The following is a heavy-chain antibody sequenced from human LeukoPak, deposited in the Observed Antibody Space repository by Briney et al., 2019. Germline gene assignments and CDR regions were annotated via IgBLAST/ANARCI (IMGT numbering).Heavy chain of an antibody. Sequence: GGSLRLSCAASGFTFSSYSMNWVRQAPGKGLEWLSYITGGSSTITYYADSVKGRFTISRDNSKNTLYLQMSSLRAEDTAAYYCTKDSTGYWTIDYWGQGTLVTVSS. CDR1: GFTFSSYS. D-gene: IGHD3-22*01. CDR3: TKDSTGYWTIDY. V-gene: IGHV3-48*01. J-gene: IGHJ4*02. CDR2: ITGGSSTIT.